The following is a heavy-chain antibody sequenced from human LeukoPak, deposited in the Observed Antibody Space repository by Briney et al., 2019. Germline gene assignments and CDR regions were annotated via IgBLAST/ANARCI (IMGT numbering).Heavy chain of an antibody. V-gene: IGHV3-7*01. Sequence: GGSLRLSCAASGFTFSSYWMSWVRQAPGKGLEWVANIKQDGSEKYYVDSVKGRFTISRDNAKNSLYLQMNSLRAEDTAVYYCARALPGYSYGYGYPGDYWGQGTLVTVSS. J-gene: IGHJ4*02. D-gene: IGHD5-18*01. CDR1: GFTFSSYW. CDR3: ARALPGYSYGYGYPGDY. CDR2: IKQDGSEK.